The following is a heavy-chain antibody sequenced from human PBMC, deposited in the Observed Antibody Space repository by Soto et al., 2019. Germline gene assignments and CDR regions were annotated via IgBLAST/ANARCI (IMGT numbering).Heavy chain of an antibody. CDR2: ISGSGGST. CDR1: GFTFSSYA. Sequence: GGSLRLSCAASGFTFSSYAMSWVRQAPGKGLEWVSAISGSGGSTYYADSVKGRFTISRDNSKNTLYLQMNSLRAEDTAVYYCVKDSEVLRYFDWLSIPDAFDIWGQGTMVTVSS. D-gene: IGHD3-9*01. V-gene: IGHV3-23*01. CDR3: VKDSEVLRYFDWLSIPDAFDI. J-gene: IGHJ3*02.